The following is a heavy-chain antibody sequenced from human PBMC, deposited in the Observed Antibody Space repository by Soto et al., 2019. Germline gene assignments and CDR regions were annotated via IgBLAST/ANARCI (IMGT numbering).Heavy chain of an antibody. CDR1: GFTFSSYW. V-gene: IGHV3-7*01. CDR3: ARDSFIRATTWVYYYMDV. Sequence: GGSLRLSCAASGFTFSSYWMSWVRQAPGKGLEWVANIKEDGSEKNYVDSVKGRFTISRDNAKNSLYLQMNSLRAEDTAVYYCARDSFIRATTWVYYYMDVWGKGTTVTVSS. J-gene: IGHJ6*03. CDR2: IKEDGSEK. D-gene: IGHD5-12*01.